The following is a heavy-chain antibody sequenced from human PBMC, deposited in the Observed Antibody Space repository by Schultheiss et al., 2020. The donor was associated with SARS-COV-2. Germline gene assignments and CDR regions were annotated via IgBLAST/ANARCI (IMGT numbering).Heavy chain of an antibody. CDR3: ARVLAAAGSGMDV. V-gene: IGHV3-48*04. D-gene: IGHD6-13*01. Sequence: GGSLRLSCAASGFTFSSYSMNWVRQAPGKGLEWVSYISSSGSTIYYADSVKGRFTISRDNAKNSLYLQMNSLRAEDTAVYYCARVLAAAGSGMDVWGQGTTVTVSS. CDR2: ISSSGSTI. J-gene: IGHJ6*02. CDR1: GFTFSSYS.